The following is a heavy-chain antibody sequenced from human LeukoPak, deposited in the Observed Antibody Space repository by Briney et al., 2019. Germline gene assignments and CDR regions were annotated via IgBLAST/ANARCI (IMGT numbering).Heavy chain of an antibody. CDR2: INPNSGGA. CDR3: ARGDGNFDY. J-gene: IGHJ4*02. V-gene: IGHV1-2*02. D-gene: IGHD1-26*01. Sequence: ASVKVSCKASGYTFTSYAMNWVRQAPGQGLEWMGWINPNSGGANYAQKFPGRVTMTRDTSISTAYMELSRLTSDDTAVYYCARGDGNFDYWGQGTLVTVSS. CDR1: GYTFTSYA.